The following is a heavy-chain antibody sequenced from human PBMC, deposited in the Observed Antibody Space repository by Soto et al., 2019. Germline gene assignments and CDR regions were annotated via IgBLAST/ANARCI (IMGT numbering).Heavy chain of an antibody. Sequence: GASVKVSCKVSGYTLTELSMHWVRQAPGKGLEWMGGFDPEDGETIYAQKFQGRVTMTEDTSTDTAYMELSSLRSEDPAVYYCATDVAGGNWFDPWGQGTLVTVSS. D-gene: IGHD6-19*01. CDR1: GYTLTELS. V-gene: IGHV1-24*01. CDR2: FDPEDGET. CDR3: ATDVAGGNWFDP. J-gene: IGHJ5*02.